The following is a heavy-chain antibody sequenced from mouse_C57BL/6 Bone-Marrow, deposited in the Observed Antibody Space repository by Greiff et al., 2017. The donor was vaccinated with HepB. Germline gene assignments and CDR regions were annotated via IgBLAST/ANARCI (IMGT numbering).Heavy chain of an antibody. CDR3: VRHQYGYDGFAY. D-gene: IGHD2-2*01. J-gene: IGHJ3*01. CDR2: IRSKSNNYAT. Sequence: VQLVESGGGLVQPKGSLKLSCAASGFSFNTYAMNWVRQAPGKGLEWVARIRSKSNNYATYYADSVKDRFTISRDDSESMLYLQMNNLKTEDTAMYYCVRHQYGYDGFAYWGQGTLVTVSA. CDR1: GFSFNTYA. V-gene: IGHV10-1*01.